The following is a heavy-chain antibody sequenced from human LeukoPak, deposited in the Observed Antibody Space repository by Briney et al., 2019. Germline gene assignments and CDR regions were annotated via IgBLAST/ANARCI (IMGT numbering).Heavy chain of an antibody. CDR2: SDPEDGET. V-gene: IGHV1-24*01. D-gene: IGHD2-21*02. Sequence: GASVKVSFKVSGSTLSYLSIHWLRQAPGKGLEYVGGSDPEDGETFHAQNFQGRITMTEDTSIDTAYMELSSLRSEDTAVYYCVTDRARLFWYFDLWGRGTLVTVSS. CDR3: VTDRARLFWYFDL. CDR1: GSTLSYLS. J-gene: IGHJ2*01.